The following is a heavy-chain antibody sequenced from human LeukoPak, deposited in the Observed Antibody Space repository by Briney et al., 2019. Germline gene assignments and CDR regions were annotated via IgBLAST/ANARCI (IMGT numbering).Heavy chain of an antibody. CDR1: GGSISSYY. CDR2: IYYSGST. Sequence: SEALSLTCTVSGGSISSYYWSWIRQPPGKGLEWIGYIYYSGSTNYNPSLKSRVTISVDTSKNQFSLKLSSVTAADTAVYYCARGPYYYGMDVWGQGTTVTVSS. V-gene: IGHV4-59*01. J-gene: IGHJ6*02. CDR3: ARGPYYYGMDV.